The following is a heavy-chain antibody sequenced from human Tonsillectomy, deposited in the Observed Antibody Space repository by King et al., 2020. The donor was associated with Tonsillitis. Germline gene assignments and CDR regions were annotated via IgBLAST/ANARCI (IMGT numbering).Heavy chain of an antibody. CDR3: ARGGGFCIRTSCYYWAFDI. Sequence: QLQESGPGLVKPSETLSLTCTVSGDFITNSSYYWGWIRQPPGKGLEWIGSIYYSGSTYYNPSLKSRVTISVDTSTNQFSLKLSSVTAADTAVYYCARGGGFCIRTSCYYWAFDIWGQGTMVTVSS. J-gene: IGHJ3*02. V-gene: IGHV4-39*07. D-gene: IGHD2-2*01. CDR1: GDFITNSSYY. CDR2: IYYSGST.